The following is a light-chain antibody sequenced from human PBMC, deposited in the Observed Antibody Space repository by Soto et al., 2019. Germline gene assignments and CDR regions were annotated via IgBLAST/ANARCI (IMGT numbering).Light chain of an antibody. CDR2: EGS. CDR1: SSDVGSYNL. Sequence: QSALTQPASVSGSPGQSITISCTGTSSDVGSYNLVSWYQQHPGKAPKLMIYEGSKRPSGVSNRFSGSKSGNTASLTISGLQAEDEADYYCCSYAGSSTPNWVFVGGTKVTVL. CDR3: CSYAGSSTPNWV. V-gene: IGLV2-23*01. J-gene: IGLJ3*02.